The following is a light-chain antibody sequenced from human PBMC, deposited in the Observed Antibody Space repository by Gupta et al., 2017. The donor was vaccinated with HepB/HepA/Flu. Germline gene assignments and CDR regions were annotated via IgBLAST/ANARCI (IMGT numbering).Light chain of an antibody. CDR3: QAWDIKV. Sequence: SYELTQPPSVSVSPGQTASITCSGDKLGDKYSCWYQQKPGQSPVLVIYEGTKRPSGIPARFSGSNAGTTATLPIRGTKAMDEADYYCQAWDIKVFGGGTKLTVL. V-gene: IGLV3-1*01. CDR1: KLGDKY. J-gene: IGLJ2*01. CDR2: EGT.